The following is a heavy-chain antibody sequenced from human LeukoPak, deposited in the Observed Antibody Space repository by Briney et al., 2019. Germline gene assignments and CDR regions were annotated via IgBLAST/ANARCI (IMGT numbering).Heavy chain of an antibody. Sequence: ASVKVSCKVSEYTLTGLSVHWVRLAPGKGLEWMGGFDPEDVDTIYAQKFEGRVTMTEDTSTDTAYLELSSLRSEDTAVYYCARDIAARFEGDAFDIWGQGTMVTVSS. D-gene: IGHD6-6*01. J-gene: IGHJ3*02. CDR3: ARDIAARFEGDAFDI. CDR1: EYTLTGLS. CDR2: FDPEDVDT. V-gene: IGHV1-24*01.